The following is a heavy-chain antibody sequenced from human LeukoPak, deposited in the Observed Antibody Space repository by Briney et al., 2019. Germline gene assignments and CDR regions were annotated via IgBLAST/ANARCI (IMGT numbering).Heavy chain of an antibody. V-gene: IGHV4-59*08. CDR3: ARGGYDILTGYAVDEYFQH. CDR2: IYYSGST. Sequence: SETLSLTCTVSGGSISSYYWSWIRQPPGKGLEWIGYIYYSGSTNYNPSLKSRVTISVDTSKNQFSLKLSSVTAADTAVYYCARGGYDILTGYAVDEYFQHWGQGTLVTVSS. D-gene: IGHD3-9*01. CDR1: GGSISSYY. J-gene: IGHJ1*01.